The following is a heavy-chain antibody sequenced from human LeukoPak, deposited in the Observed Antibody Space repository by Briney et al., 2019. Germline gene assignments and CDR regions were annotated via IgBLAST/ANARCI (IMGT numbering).Heavy chain of an antibody. CDR2: IYYSGST. Sequence: SETLSLTCTVSGGSISSYYWSWIRQPPGKGLEWIGYIYYSGSTNYNPSLKSRVTISVDTSKNQFSLKLSSVTAAGTAVYYCARNSGWYGTYFDYWGQGTLVTVSS. CDR3: ARNSGWYGTYFDY. V-gene: IGHV4-59*01. J-gene: IGHJ4*02. D-gene: IGHD6-19*01. CDR1: GGSISSYY.